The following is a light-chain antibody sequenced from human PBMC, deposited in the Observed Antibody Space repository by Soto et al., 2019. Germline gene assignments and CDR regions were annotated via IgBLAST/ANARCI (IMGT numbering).Light chain of an antibody. CDR1: SSNIGINY. J-gene: IGLJ7*01. V-gene: IGLV1-47*01. Sequence: QSVLTQPPSASGNPGQTVTISCSGSSSNIGINYVYWYQQLPGTAPKLLIYRNSQRPSGIPDRFSGSKSVTSASLAISGLRSEDEADYYCAAWDDSLGSHAVFGGGTQLTVL. CDR3: AAWDDSLGSHAV. CDR2: RNS.